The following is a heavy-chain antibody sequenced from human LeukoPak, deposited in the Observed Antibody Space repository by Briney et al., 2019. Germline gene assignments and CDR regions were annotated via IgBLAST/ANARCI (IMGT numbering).Heavy chain of an antibody. CDR2: IHYSGAT. D-gene: IGHD6-6*01. Sequence: SETLSHTRTVSGGSISSYYWSWIRQPPGKGLEWIGYIHYSGATKYNPSLRSRVTISVDTSKNQFSLKLNSVAAADTAVYYCAGDLGGISSPLDYWGQGTMVTVSS. J-gene: IGHJ3*01. CDR1: GGSISSYY. CDR3: AGDLGGISSPLDY. V-gene: IGHV4-59*01.